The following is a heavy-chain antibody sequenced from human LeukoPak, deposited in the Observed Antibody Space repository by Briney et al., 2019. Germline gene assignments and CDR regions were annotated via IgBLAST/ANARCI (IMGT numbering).Heavy chain of an antibody. CDR3: ARDHGGSYFDY. CDR1: GFTVSSNY. Sequence: SGGSLRLSCAASGFTVSSNYMSWVRQAPGKGLEWVSVIYSGGSTYYADSVKGRFTISRDNSKNTLYLQMNSLRAEDTAVYYCARDHGGSYFDYWGQGTLVTVSS. V-gene: IGHV3-53*01. D-gene: IGHD1-26*01. CDR2: IYSGGST. J-gene: IGHJ4*02.